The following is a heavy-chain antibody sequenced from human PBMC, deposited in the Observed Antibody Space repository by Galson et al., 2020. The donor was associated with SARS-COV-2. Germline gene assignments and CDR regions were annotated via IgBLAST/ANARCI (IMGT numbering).Heavy chain of an antibody. CDR1: GGSISSSSYY. Sequence: SETLSLTCTVSGGSISSSSYYWGWIRQPPGKGLEWIGSINYSGSTYYNPSLKSRVTISVDTSKNQFSLKLSSVTAADTAVYYCARHEWGGSYYYGMGVWGQGTTVTVSS. V-gene: IGHV4-39*01. CDR2: INYSGST. D-gene: IGHD1-26*01. CDR3: ARHEWGGSYYYGMGV. J-gene: IGHJ6*02.